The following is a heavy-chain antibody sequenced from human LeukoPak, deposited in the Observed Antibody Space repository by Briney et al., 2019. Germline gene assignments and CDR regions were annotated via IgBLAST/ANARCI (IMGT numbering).Heavy chain of an antibody. J-gene: IGHJ4*02. CDR2: INPNSGGT. V-gene: IGHV1-2*02. Sequence: GASVKVSCKASGYTFTGYYMHWVRQAPGQGLEWMGWINPNSGGTSYAQKFQGRVTMTRDMSTSTVYMELSSLRSEDTAVYYCAREGTYDTLGDYWGQGTLVTVSS. CDR3: AREGTYDTLGDY. CDR1: GYTFTGYY. D-gene: IGHD3-9*01.